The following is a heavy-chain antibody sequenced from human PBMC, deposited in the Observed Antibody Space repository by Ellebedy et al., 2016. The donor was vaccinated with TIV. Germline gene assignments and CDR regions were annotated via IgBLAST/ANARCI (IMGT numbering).Heavy chain of an antibody. CDR3: ARGERLRGLNRFDP. V-gene: IGHV4-59*01. CDR2: IYYSGST. Sequence: MPSETLSLTCSVSGGSISSFYWSWIRQPPGKGLEWIGYIYYSGSTNYNPSLKSRLTISIDTSKNQYSLNLSSVSPADTAVYYCARGERLRGLNRFDPWGQGTLVTVSS. CDR1: GGSISSFY. D-gene: IGHD4-17*01. J-gene: IGHJ5*02.